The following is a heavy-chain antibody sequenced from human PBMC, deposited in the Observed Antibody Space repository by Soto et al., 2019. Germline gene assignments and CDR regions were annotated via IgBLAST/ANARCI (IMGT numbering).Heavy chain of an antibody. CDR1: GFTFGNYG. V-gene: IGHV3-30*18. D-gene: IGHD1-26*01. Sequence: PVGSLRLSCTGSGFTFGNYGMHWVRQAPGKGLEWVASTSYDGNNKYYADSLKGRFTISRDNSKRMVYLQMTSLGPEDTAVYYCAKGAGSARDFDYWGQGALVTVSS. J-gene: IGHJ4*02. CDR3: AKGAGSARDFDY. CDR2: TSYDGNNK.